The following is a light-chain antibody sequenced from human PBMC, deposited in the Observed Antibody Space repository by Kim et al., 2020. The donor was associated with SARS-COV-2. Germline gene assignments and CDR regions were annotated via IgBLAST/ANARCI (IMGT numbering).Light chain of an antibody. CDR3: NSRDSGANDLV. Sequence: SSELTQDPAVSVALGQTVRITCQGDSLRNYYASWYQQKPGQAPVVVIYGKNNRPSGIPDRFSGSTSGNTASLTITGAQAEDEADYYCNSRDSGANDLVFGGGTKLTVL. J-gene: IGLJ2*01. CDR2: GKN. V-gene: IGLV3-19*01. CDR1: SLRNYY.